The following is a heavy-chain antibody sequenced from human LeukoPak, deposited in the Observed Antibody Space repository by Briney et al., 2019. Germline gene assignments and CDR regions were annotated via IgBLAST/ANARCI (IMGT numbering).Heavy chain of an antibody. V-gene: IGHV4-38-2*01. Sequence: SETLPLTCAVSGYSISSGYYWGWIRQPPGKGLECSGSISQSGSTYYNPSLKSRVTISVDTSKNQVSLKLNSVTATDTAVYYCARHRYPGSSDYFDCWGQGTLVTVSS. J-gene: IGHJ4*02. CDR2: ISQSGST. CDR1: GYSISSGYY. CDR3: ARHRYPGSSDYFDC. D-gene: IGHD6-6*01.